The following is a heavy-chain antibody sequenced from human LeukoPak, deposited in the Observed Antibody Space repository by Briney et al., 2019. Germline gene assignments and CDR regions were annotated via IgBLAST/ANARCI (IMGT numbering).Heavy chain of an antibody. CDR1: GYTFTGYY. D-gene: IGHD3-10*01. CDR3: ARVSPYGSGYDAFDI. Sequence: ASVKVSCKASGYTFTGYYMHWVRQAPGQGLEWMGWINPNSGGTNYAQKFQGRVTMTRDTSISTAYMELSRLRSDDTAVYYCARVSPYGSGYDAFDIWGQGTMVTVSS. CDR2: INPNSGGT. J-gene: IGHJ3*02. V-gene: IGHV1-2*02.